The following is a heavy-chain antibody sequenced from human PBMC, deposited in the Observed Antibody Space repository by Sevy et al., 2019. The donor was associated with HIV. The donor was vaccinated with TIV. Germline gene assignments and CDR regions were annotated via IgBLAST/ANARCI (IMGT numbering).Heavy chain of an antibody. V-gene: IGHV1-2*02. CDR2: INPNSGGT. Sequence: ASVKVSCKASGYTFTGYYMHWVRQAPGQGLEWMGWINPNSGGTNYAQTFQGRVTMTRDTSISTAYMELSRLRSDDTAVYYCARDGGYSGFWSWFDPWGQGTLVTVSS. J-gene: IGHJ5*02. CDR3: ARDGGYSGFWSWFDP. CDR1: GYTFTGYY. D-gene: IGHD5-12*01.